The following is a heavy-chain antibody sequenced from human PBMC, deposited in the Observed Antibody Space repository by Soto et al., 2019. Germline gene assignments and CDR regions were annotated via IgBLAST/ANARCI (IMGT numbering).Heavy chain of an antibody. D-gene: IGHD3-22*01. J-gene: IGHJ5*02. CDR3: AREETYYYDSRGYRNWFAP. V-gene: IGHV1-69*01. CDR2: IIPIFGTA. CDR1: GGTFSSYA. Sequence: QVQLVQSGAEVKKPGSSVKVSCKASGGTFSSYAISWVRQAPGQGLEWMGGIIPIFGTANYAQKFQGRVTITADESTSTAYMELSSLRSEDTAVYYCAREETYYYDSRGYRNWFAPGGQGTLVTVSS.